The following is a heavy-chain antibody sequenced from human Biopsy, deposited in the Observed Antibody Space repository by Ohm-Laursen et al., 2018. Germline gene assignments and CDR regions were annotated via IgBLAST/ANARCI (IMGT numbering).Heavy chain of an antibody. CDR3: ARVGRTRVDGVYSYGMDV. D-gene: IGHD2-15*01. CDR2: ISSSASSM. J-gene: IGHJ6*02. V-gene: IGHV3-48*03. CDR1: GFGFSDYD. Sequence: SLRLSCAAPGFGFSDYDMKWVRQAPGKGLEWVSYISSSASSMYYADSVKGRFTISRDNAKKSLYLQMNSPRAEDTAVYYCARVGRTRVDGVYSYGMDVWGQGTTVIVSS.